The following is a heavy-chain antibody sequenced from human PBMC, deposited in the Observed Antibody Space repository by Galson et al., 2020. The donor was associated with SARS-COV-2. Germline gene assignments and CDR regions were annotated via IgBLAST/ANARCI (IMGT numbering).Heavy chain of an antibody. CDR2: MNPNSGNT. V-gene: IGHV1-8*01. Sequence: ASVKVSCKASGYTFTSYDINWVRQATGQGLEWVGWMNPNSGNTGYAQKFQGRVTMTTVTSISTAYMELSSLTSEDTALYYCARGRPASFDNWGQGTLLTVSS. J-gene: IGHJ4*02. CDR3: ARGRPASFDN. CDR1: GYTFTSYD.